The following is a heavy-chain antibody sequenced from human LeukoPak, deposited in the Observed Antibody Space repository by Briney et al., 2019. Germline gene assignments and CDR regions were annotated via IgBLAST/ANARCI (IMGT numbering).Heavy chain of an antibody. D-gene: IGHD3-10*01. V-gene: IGHV1-69*04. CDR2: IIPILGIA. Sequence: SVKVSCKASGGTFSSYAISWVRQAPGQGLEWMGRIIPILGIANYAQKFQGRVTITADKSTSTAYMELSSLRSEDTAVYYCARDKMVRGVISEEFYYYGMDVWGQGTTVTVSS. CDR1: GGTFSSYA. CDR3: ARDKMVRGVISEEFYYYGMDV. J-gene: IGHJ6*02.